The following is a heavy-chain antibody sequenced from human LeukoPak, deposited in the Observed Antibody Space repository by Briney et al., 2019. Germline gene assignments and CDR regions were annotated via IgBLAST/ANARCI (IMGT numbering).Heavy chain of an antibody. CDR3: ARDRTAAAGTPRDFDY. D-gene: IGHD6-13*01. J-gene: IGHJ4*02. CDR1: GFIFSSHW. V-gene: IGHV3-7*03. CDR2: IEQDGSGK. Sequence: GGSLRLSCEASGFIFSSHWMTWVRQAPGKGLEWVADIEQDGSGKNYVDSVKGRFTVSRDNAKNSLYLQMNSLRADDTAVYYCARDRTAAAGTPRDFDYWGQGTLVTVSS.